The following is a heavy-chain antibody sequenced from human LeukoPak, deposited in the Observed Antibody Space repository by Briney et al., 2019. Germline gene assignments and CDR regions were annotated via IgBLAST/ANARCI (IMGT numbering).Heavy chain of an antibody. V-gene: IGHV3-30*02. CDR1: GFTFSSYG. Sequence: GGSLRLSCAASGFTFSSYGMHWVRQAPGKGLEWVAFIRYDGSNKYYADSVKGRFTISRDNSKNTLYLQKNSLRAEDTAVYYCAKDGLYRAYYDSSGYYADYWGQGTLVTVSS. CDR3: AKDGLYRAYYDSSGYYADY. D-gene: IGHD3-22*01. CDR2: IRYDGSNK. J-gene: IGHJ4*02.